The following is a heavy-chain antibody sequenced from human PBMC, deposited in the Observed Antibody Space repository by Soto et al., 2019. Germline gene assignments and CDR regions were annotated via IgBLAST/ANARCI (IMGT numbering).Heavy chain of an antibody. D-gene: IGHD3-10*01. CDR3: ARKCASRGVAIIDY. Sequence: SGPTLVNPTQTLTLTCTFSGFSLSTSGMSMNWIRQPPGKALEWLARIDWDDDKYYSTSLKTRLTISKDTSKNQVVLTMTNMAPVDTATYYCARKCASRGVAIIDYGGQGTLATVSS. V-gene: IGHV2-70*11. CDR1: GFSLSTSGMS. J-gene: IGHJ4*02. CDR2: IDWDDDK.